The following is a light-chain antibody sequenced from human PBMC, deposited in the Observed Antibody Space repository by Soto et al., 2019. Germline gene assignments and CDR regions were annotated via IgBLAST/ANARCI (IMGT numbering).Light chain of an antibody. J-gene: IGKJ5*01. CDR3: QQYDTLPIT. Sequence: DIQMTQSPSSLSASVGDRVTITCQASHDITNHLSWFQQKPGKAPKLLIYDASNLETGVPSRFSGSGSGTDFSFTISSLQPEDIARYYCQQYDTLPITFGQGTRMEIK. CDR1: HDITNH. V-gene: IGKV1-33*01. CDR2: DAS.